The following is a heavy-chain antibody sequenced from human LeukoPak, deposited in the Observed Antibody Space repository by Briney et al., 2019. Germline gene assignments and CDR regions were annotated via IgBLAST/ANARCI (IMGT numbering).Heavy chain of an antibody. V-gene: IGHV3-30*03. CDR3: ARGGIAEVEFYYYGMDV. CDR2: ISYDGSNK. J-gene: IGHJ6*02. Sequence: GGSLRLSCAASGFTFSSYGMHWVRQAPGKGLEWVAVISYDGSNKYYADSVKGRFAVSRDNSKNTLYLRMNSLRPGDTAVYYCARGGIAEVEFYYYGMDVWGQGTTVAV. CDR1: GFTFSSYG. D-gene: IGHD6-13*01.